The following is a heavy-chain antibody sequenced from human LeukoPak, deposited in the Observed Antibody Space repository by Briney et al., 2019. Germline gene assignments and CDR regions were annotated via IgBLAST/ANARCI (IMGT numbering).Heavy chain of an antibody. CDR3: ASFPPTRAFDI. Sequence: SETLSLTCTVSGGSISSYYWSWIRQPPGKGLEWIGYIHYSGSTNYNPSLKSRVTISVDTSKNQFSLKLSSVTAADTAVYYCASFPPTRAFDIWGQGTMVTVSS. V-gene: IGHV4-59*01. CDR1: GGSISSYY. D-gene: IGHD1-1*01. CDR2: IHYSGST. J-gene: IGHJ3*02.